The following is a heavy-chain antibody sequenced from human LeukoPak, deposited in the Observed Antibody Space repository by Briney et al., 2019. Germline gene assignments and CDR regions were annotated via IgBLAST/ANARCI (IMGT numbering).Heavy chain of an antibody. CDR2: IYYSRST. Sequence: SETLSLTCTVSGGSISSGGYYWSWIRQHPGKGLEWIGYIYYSRSTYYNPSLKSRVTISVDTSKNQFSLKLSSVTAADTAVYYCARATPDYYDSSGYYLYYFDYWGQGTLVTVSS. J-gene: IGHJ4*02. D-gene: IGHD3-22*01. CDR3: ARATPDYYDSSGYYLYYFDY. CDR1: GGSISSGGYY. V-gene: IGHV4-31*03.